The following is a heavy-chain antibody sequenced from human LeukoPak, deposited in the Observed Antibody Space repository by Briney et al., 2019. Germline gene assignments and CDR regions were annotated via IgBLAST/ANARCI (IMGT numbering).Heavy chain of an antibody. J-gene: IGHJ4*02. D-gene: IGHD5-24*01. Sequence: GGSLRLSCAASGVSFRGHWMSWVRQAPGKGLEWVANIKPDGSERRYGDSVKGRFTISRDDAKNSVYLEMNSLRVEDMAVYYCARERWTTSGYYFDYWGQGTLVTVSS. CDR1: GVSFRGHW. CDR3: ARERWTTSGYYFDY. CDR2: IKPDGSER. V-gene: IGHV3-7*01.